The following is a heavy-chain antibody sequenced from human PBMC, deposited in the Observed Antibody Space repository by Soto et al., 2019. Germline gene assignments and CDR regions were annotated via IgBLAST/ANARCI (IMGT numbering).Heavy chain of an antibody. J-gene: IGHJ4*02. CDR2: ISDSGGST. CDR1: GFAFSSYA. V-gene: IGHV3-23*01. Sequence: GGSLRLSCAASGFAFSSYAMSWVRQAPGKGLEWVSAISDSGGSTYYADSVKGRFTISRDNSKNTLYLQMNSLRAEDTAVYYCAKDRKAVTTSPLDYWGQGALVTVSS. CDR3: AKDRKAVTTSPLDY. D-gene: IGHD4-17*01.